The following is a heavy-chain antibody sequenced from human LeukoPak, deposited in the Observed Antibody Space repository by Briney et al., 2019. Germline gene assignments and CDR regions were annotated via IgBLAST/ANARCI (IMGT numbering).Heavy chain of an antibody. Sequence: SETLSLTCTVSGGSISSSSYYWGWIRQPPGKGLEWIGSIYYSGSTYYNPSLKSRVTISVDTSKNQFSLKLSSVTAADTAVYYCARPYYDSSGLIDYWGQGTLVTVSS. CDR2: IYYSGST. D-gene: IGHD3-22*01. J-gene: IGHJ4*02. CDR3: ARPYYDSSGLIDY. V-gene: IGHV4-39*01. CDR1: GGSISSSSYY.